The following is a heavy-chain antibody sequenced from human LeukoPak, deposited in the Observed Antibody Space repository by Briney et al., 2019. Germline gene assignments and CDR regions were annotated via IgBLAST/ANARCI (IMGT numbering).Heavy chain of an antibody. CDR2: INHSGST. D-gene: IGHD2-15*01. V-gene: IGHV4-34*01. Sequence: TSETLSLTCVVYGGSFSGYYWSWIRQPPGKGLEWIGEINHSGSTNYNPSLKSRVTISVDTSKNQFSLKLSSVTAADTAVYYCARRVAPTDCFDYWGQGTLVTVSS. J-gene: IGHJ4*02. CDR3: ARRVAPTDCFDY. CDR1: GGSFSGYY.